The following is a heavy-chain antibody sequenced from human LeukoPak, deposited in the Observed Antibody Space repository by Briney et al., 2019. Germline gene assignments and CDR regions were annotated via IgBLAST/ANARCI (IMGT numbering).Heavy chain of an antibody. CDR2: IYTSGST. V-gene: IGHV4-61*02. D-gene: IGHD6-19*01. CDR3: ARYSSGWPFDY. Sequence: SETLSLTCTVSGGSISSGSYYWSWIRQPAGKGLEWIGRIYTSGSTNYNPSLKSRVTISVDTSKNQFSLKLSSVTAADTAVYYCARYSSGWPFDYWGQGTLVTVSS. J-gene: IGHJ4*02. CDR1: GGSISSGSYY.